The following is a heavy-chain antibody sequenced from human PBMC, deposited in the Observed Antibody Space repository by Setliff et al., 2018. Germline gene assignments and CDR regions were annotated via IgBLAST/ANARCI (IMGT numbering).Heavy chain of an antibody. CDR2: IYPDDSDT. J-gene: IGHJ5*02. CDR1: GYSFTSYW. CDR3: ARHPYYYGSGTYLDNNNRWFDP. V-gene: IGHV5-51*01. D-gene: IGHD3-10*01. Sequence: PGESLKISCKGSGYSFTSYWIGWVRQMPGKGLEWMGMIYPDDSDTKYHPSFQGQVTISADKSISTAYLQWSSLRASDTAIYYCARHPYYYGSGTYLDNNNRWFDPWGQGTLVTVSS.